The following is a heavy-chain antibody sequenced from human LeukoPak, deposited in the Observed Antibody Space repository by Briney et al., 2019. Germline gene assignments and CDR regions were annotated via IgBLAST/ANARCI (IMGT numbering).Heavy chain of an antibody. CDR2: ISAYNGNT. J-gene: IGHJ3*02. D-gene: IGHD5-12*01. CDR1: GYTFTSYG. Sequence: ASVMLSCKASGYTFTSYGISWVRQAPGQGLEWMGWISAYNGNTNFAQKLQGRITMTTDTSTSTAYMELRSLRSDDTAVYYRAVYSGYDLIADAFDIWGQGTMVTVSS. V-gene: IGHV1-18*01. CDR3: AVYSGYDLIADAFDI.